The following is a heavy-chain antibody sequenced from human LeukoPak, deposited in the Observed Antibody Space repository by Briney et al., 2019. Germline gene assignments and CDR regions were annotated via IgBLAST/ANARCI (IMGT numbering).Heavy chain of an antibody. CDR2: ISFSGTTE. Sequence: GRSLRLSCEASGLLFSSYGIYWVRQAPGKGLEWVAYISFSGTTEDYADSLEGRFTISRDNSESKVYLQMSSLRSEDTAVYYCARGWFGLDPWGQGTQVIVSS. J-gene: IGHJ5*02. V-gene: IGHV3-30*03. CDR3: ARGWFGLDP. D-gene: IGHD3-10*01. CDR1: GLLFSSYG.